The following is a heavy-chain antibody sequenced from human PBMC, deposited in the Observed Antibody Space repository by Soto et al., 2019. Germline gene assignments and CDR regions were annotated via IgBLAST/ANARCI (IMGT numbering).Heavy chain of an antibody. CDR2: IWYDGSNK. V-gene: IGHV3-33*01. Sequence: QVQLVESGGVVVQPGRSLILSCAASGFTFSSYGMHWVRQAPGKGLECVAVIWYDGSNKYYADSVKGRFTISRDNSKNTLYLPMDSQRAADTAVYYCARDETSGWSDYWGQGTLVTVSS. J-gene: IGHJ4*02. CDR1: GFTFSSYG. D-gene: IGHD6-19*01. CDR3: ARDETSGWSDY.